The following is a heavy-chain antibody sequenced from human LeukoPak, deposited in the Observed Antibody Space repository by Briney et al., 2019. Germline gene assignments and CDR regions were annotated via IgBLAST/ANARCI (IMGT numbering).Heavy chain of an antibody. V-gene: IGHV1-46*01. CDR3: ASSMPHSSSWYVGRY. Sequence: VASVKVSCKASGYTFTSYYMHWVRQAPGQGLEWMGIINPSGGSTSYAQKFQGRVTMTRDTSTSTVYMELSSLRSEDTAVYYCASSMPHSSSWYVGRYWGQGTLVTVSS. D-gene: IGHD6-13*01. CDR2: INPSGGST. CDR1: GYTFTSYY. J-gene: IGHJ4*02.